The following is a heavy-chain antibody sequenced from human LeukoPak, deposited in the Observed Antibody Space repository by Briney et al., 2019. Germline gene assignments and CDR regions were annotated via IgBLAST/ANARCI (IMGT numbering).Heavy chain of an antibody. CDR1: GFTFSKYW. CDR3: ATKQWLAPPPDS. Sequence: GGSLRLSSAASGFTFSKYWMLWVRQAPGKGLEGVSRINTDGTVTTYADSVKGRFTVSRDNADNTMFLQMNSVRDEDTAVYYCATKQWLAPPPDSWGQGTPVTVSS. J-gene: IGHJ4*02. D-gene: IGHD6-19*01. CDR2: INTDGTVT. V-gene: IGHV3-74*01.